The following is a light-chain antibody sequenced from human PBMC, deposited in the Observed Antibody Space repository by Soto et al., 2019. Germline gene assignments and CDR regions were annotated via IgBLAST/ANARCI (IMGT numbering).Light chain of an antibody. V-gene: IGKV3D-15*01. CDR2: GAS. J-gene: IGKJ1*01. CDR1: QSVGSN. CDR3: QQYNSFSWT. Sequence: EIVMTPSPATLSVSPVERATLSCRASQSVGSNYLAWYEQKPGQAPRLLIYGASIRATGIPDRFSGSGSGTEFTLTISGLQPDDFATYYCQQYNSFSWTFGQGTKVDIK.